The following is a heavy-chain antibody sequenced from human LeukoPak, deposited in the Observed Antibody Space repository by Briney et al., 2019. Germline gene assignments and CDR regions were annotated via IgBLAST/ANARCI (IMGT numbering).Heavy chain of an antibody. Sequence: ASVKVSCKASGYTFSNYGISWVRQATGQGLEWMGWMNPNSGNTGYAQKFQGRVTMTRNTSISTAYMELSSLRSEDTAVYYCARLRGGPHIGSYGYYVDYWGQGTLVTVSS. V-gene: IGHV1-8*02. CDR2: MNPNSGNT. J-gene: IGHJ4*02. CDR3: ARLRGGPHIGSYGYYVDY. D-gene: IGHD5-18*01. CDR1: GYTFSNYG.